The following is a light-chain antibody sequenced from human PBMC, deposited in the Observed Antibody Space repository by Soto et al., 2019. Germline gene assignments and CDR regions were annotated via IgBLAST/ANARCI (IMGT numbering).Light chain of an antibody. V-gene: IGLV2-14*03. CDR3: SSYTSSGTDV. CDR1: SNDVGHDNY. Sequence: QSVLTQPASVSGSPGQSITISCTGTSNDVGHDNYVSWYQQFPGKVPKLIFYDVSNRPSGVSNRFSGSKSGNTASLTISGLQADDEADYYCSSYTSSGTDVFGTGTKLTVL. J-gene: IGLJ1*01. CDR2: DVS.